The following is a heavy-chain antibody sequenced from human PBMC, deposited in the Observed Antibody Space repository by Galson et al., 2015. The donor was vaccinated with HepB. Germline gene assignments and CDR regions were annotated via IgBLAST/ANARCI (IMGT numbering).Heavy chain of an antibody. J-gene: IGHJ3*02. CDR1: GGTFSSYA. CDR3: ARGPSQWELPPDAFDI. Sequence: SVKVSCKASGGTFSSYAISWVRQAPGQGLEWMGGIIPIFGTANYAQKFQGRVTITADESTSTAYMELSSLRSEDTAVYYCARGPSQWELPPDAFDIWGQGTMVTVSS. D-gene: IGHD1-26*01. CDR2: IIPIFGTA. V-gene: IGHV1-69*13.